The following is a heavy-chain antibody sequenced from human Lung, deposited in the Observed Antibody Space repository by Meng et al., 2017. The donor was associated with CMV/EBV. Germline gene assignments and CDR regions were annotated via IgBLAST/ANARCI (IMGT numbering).Heavy chain of an antibody. D-gene: IGHD3-10*01. CDR2: IPHRGSS. J-gene: IGHJ1*01. CDR3: LRRSGGSV. CDR1: GDSITNHNW. Sequence: QVQLRESGPVLVNLLETLPPTCAVSGDSITNHNWWAWVRQLPGNGLEWIGEIPHRGSSAYNPSLKSRVSMSIDKSKTQFSLKLTSVTAADTAVYHCLRRSGGSVWGQGTLVTVSS. V-gene: IGHV4-4*02.